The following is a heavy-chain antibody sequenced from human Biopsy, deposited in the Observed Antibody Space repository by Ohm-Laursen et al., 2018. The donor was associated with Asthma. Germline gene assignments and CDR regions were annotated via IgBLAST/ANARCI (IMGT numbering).Heavy chain of an antibody. Sequence: SDTLSLTCAVYGGSFSNYYWTWIRQPPGKGLEWIGQIYHLGNANYSPSLKSRVTMSVDKSKNQFSLKLTSVTAADTAVYFCARRWRSYDSSNYYLDQWGQGTLVTVSS. V-gene: IGHV4-34*01. CDR2: IYHLGNA. CDR3: ARRWRSYDSSNYYLDQ. J-gene: IGHJ4*02. CDR1: GGSFSNYY. D-gene: IGHD3-22*01.